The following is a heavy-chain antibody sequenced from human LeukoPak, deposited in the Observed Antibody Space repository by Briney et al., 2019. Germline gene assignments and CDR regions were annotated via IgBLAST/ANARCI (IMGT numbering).Heavy chain of an antibody. CDR3: ASPRVEGFGTPRGGYYFDY. CDR2: ISYDGSNK. CDR1: GFTFSSYA. V-gene: IGHV3-30-3*01. Sequence: GRSLRLSCAASGFTFSSYAMHWVRQAPGKGLEWVAVISYDGSNKYYADSVKGRFTISRDNSKNTLYLQMNSLRAEDTAVYYCASPRVEGFGTPRGGYYFDYWGQGTLVTVSS. D-gene: IGHD3-16*01. J-gene: IGHJ4*02.